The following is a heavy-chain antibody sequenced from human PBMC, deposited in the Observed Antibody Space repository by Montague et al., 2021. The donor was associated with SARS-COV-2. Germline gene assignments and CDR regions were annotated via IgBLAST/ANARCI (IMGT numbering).Heavy chain of an antibody. CDR1: GSSISSYY. Sequence: SETLSLTCTVSGSSISSYYWSWIRQPPGKGLEWIGYIYYSGSTNYNPSLKSRVTISVDTSKSQFSLKLSSVTAADTAVYYCARGSGWMGNAFDIWGQGTMVTVSS. V-gene: IGHV4-59*01. D-gene: IGHD6-19*01. CDR2: IYYSGST. J-gene: IGHJ3*02. CDR3: ARGSGWMGNAFDI.